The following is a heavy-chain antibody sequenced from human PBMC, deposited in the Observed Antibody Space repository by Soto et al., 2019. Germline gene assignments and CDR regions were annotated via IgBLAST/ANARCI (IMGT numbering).Heavy chain of an antibody. D-gene: IGHD3-10*01. J-gene: IGHJ6*03. CDR3: ARDHGDGSGRVRLSPDYYYYMDV. Sequence: QVQLVQSGAEVKKPGSSVKVSCKASGGTFSSYTISWVRQAPGQGLEWMGRIIPILGIANYAQKFQGRVTITADKSTSTDYMELSSLRSEDTAVYYCARDHGDGSGRVRLSPDYYYYMDVWGKGTTVTVSS. CDR1: GGTFSSYT. V-gene: IGHV1-69*08. CDR2: IIPILGIA.